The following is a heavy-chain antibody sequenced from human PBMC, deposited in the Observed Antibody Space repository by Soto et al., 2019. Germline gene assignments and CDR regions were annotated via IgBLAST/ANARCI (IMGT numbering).Heavy chain of an antibody. CDR1: GGSNSSGGYS. V-gene: IGHV4-30-2*01. J-gene: IGHJ3*02. D-gene: IGHD4-17*01. Sequence: QLQLQESGSGLVTPSQTLSLTCAVSGGSNSSGGYSWNWIRQPPGKGLEWIGNIYHSGSTYYNASLKSRVTISVDRSKNQFSLKLSSVTAADTAVYYCGRGDYANAFDIWGQGTMVTVSS. CDR2: IYHSGST. CDR3: GRGDYANAFDI.